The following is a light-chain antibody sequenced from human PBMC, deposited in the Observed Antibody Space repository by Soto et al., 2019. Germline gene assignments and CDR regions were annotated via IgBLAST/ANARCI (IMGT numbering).Light chain of an antibody. Sequence: EIVLTQSPGTLSLSPGERATLSSRASQSVRSDYFAWYQQKPGQAPRVIIFGVSTRATGIPDRFSGSGSGTDFTLTISRLEPEDFALYYCQQYGNSPLTFGGGTKVDI. J-gene: IGKJ4*01. CDR1: QSVRSDY. V-gene: IGKV3-20*01. CDR3: QQYGNSPLT. CDR2: GVS.